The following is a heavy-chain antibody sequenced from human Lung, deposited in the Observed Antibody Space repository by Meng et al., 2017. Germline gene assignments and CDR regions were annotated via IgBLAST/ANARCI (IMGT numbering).Heavy chain of an antibody. J-gene: IGHJ4*02. Sequence: QVQLGESGAEGKKPGASETVSGKRSGYSFTDYHGHWVRQAPGQGLEWMGWMNPKSGGTNSGQRFQGWVTMTRDTSISTAYMELNRLKSDDTAIYYCVRAWDSGDSFDSFPNYWGQGTLVTVSS. V-gene: IGHV1-2*04. CDR1: GYSFTDYH. D-gene: IGHD2-21*02. CDR3: VRAWDSGDSFDSFPNY. CDR2: MNPKSGGT.